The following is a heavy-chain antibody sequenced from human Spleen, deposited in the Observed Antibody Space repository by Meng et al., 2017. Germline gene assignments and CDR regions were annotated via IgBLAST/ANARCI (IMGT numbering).Heavy chain of an antibody. J-gene: IGHJ4*02. CDR1: GGSFSGYY. V-gene: IGHV4-34*01. CDR3: ARATNDGGGGGYYR. Sequence: SETLSLTCAVYGGSFSGYYWSWIRQPPGKGLEWIGEINHSGSTNYNPSLKSRVTISVDTSKNQFSLKLSSVTAADTAVYYCARATNDGGGGGYYRWGQGTLVTVSS. D-gene: IGHD4-23*01. CDR2: INHSGST.